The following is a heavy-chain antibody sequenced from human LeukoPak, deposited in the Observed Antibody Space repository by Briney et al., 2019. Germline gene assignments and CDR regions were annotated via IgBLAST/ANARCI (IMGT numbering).Heavy chain of an antibody. CDR1: GGSISSSSYY. V-gene: IGHV4-39*02. CDR2: IYYSGST. CDR3: ARDSGSITIFGVPPGWFDP. Sequence: SETLSLTCTVSGGSISSSSYYWGWIRRPPGKGLEWIGSIYYSGSTYYNPSLKSRVTISVDTSKNQFSLKLSSVTAADTAVYYCARDSGSITIFGVPPGWFDPWGQGTLVTVSS. D-gene: IGHD3-3*01. J-gene: IGHJ5*02.